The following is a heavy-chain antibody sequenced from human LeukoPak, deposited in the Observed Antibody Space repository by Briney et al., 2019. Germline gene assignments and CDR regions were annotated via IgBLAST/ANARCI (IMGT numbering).Heavy chain of an antibody. D-gene: IGHD2-2*01. CDR1: GFTFSGYS. CDR3: ARDWDCSSTSCPGDY. V-gene: IGHV3-48*01. CDR2: ISSSSSTI. Sequence: GGSLRLSCAASGFTFSGYSMNWVRQAPGKGLEWGSFISSSSSTIYYADSVKGRFTISRDNAKNSLYLQMNSLRAEDTAVYYCARDWDCSSTSCPGDYWGQGTLVTASS. J-gene: IGHJ4*02.